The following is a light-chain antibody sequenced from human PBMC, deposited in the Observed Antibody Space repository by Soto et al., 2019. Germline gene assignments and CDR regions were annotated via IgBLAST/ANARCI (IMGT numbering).Light chain of an antibody. CDR2: KIS. CDR3: MQATQSYT. V-gene: IGKV2-24*01. CDR1: QSLVHIDGNTY. Sequence: DIVLTQTRLSSPVTLGQPASISCRSSQSLVHIDGNTYFNWLQQRPGQPPRLLIYKISNRFPGVPDRFSRSGAGTDLILKISRVEAEVVGVYYCMQATQSYTFGQRTRMEIK. J-gene: IGKJ2*01.